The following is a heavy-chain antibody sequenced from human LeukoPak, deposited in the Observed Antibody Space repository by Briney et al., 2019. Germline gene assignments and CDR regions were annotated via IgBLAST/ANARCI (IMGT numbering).Heavy chain of an antibody. CDR1: GYTFPSYF. Sequence: ASVKVSCKASGYTFPSYFMHWVRQAPGQGLEWMGWMNPNSGNTGYAQKFQGRVTMTRNTSISTAYMELSSLRSEDTAVYYCARSYYDILATEPDYYYGMDVWGQGTTVTVSS. D-gene: IGHD3-9*01. CDR2: MNPNSGNT. J-gene: IGHJ6*02. V-gene: IGHV1-8*01. CDR3: ARSYYDILATEPDYYYGMDV.